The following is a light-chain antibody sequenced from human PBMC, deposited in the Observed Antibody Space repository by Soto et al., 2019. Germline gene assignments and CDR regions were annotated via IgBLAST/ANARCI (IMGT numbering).Light chain of an antibody. Sequence: QSVLTQPASVSGSAGQSITISCSGTMRDVGAYNLVSWYQQHPGTAPKLIIYEVRNRPSGISSRFSGSRSGNTASLTISGLLAEDEADYYCSSYTSSSTYVFGTGTKVTVL. CDR2: EVR. CDR3: SSYTSSSTYV. V-gene: IGLV2-14*01. CDR1: MRDVGAYNL. J-gene: IGLJ1*01.